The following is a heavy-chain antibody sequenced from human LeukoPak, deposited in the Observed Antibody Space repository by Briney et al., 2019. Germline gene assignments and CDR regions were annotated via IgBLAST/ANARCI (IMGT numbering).Heavy chain of an antibody. CDR3: ARTVGGYYLDY. D-gene: IGHD1-26*01. Sequence: SVKGRFTISRDNAKKSLYLQMNSLRAEDTAVYYCARTVGGYYLDYWGQGSLVTVSS. J-gene: IGHJ4*02. V-gene: IGHV3-21*01.